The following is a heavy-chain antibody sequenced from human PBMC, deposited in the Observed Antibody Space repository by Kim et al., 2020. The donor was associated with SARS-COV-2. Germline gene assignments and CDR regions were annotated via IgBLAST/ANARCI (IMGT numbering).Heavy chain of an antibody. CDR2: ISWDGGST. CDR1: GFTFDDYT. Sequence: GGSLRLSCAASGFTFDDYTMHWVRQAPGKGLEWVSLISWDGGSTYYADSVKGRFTISRDNSKNSLYLQMNSLRTEDTALYYCAKDKGGLQQLALDYWGQGTLVTVSS. J-gene: IGHJ4*02. V-gene: IGHV3-43*01. CDR3: AKDKGGLQQLALDY. D-gene: IGHD6-13*01.